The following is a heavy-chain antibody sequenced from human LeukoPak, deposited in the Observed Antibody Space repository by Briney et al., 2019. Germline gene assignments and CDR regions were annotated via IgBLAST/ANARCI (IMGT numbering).Heavy chain of an antibody. Sequence: PGGSLRLSCAASGFAFSSHAMTWVRQAPGKGLEWVSAISDSGDSTYYADSVKGRFTISRDNSKNTLYLQMNSLRAEDTAVYYCAKYAIVGSPSFDYWGQGTLVTVSS. CDR1: GFAFSSHA. CDR3: AKYAIVGSPSFDY. J-gene: IGHJ4*02. D-gene: IGHD1-26*01. V-gene: IGHV3-23*01. CDR2: ISDSGDST.